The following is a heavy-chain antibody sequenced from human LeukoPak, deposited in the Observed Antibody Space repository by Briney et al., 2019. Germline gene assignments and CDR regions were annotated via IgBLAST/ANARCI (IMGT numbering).Heavy chain of an antibody. Sequence: WASVKVSCKASGYTFTSYGISWVRQAPGQGLEWMGWISAYNGNTNYAQKLQGRVTMTTDTSTSTAYMELRSLRSDDTAVYYCARDKGYYDSSTFDYWGQGTLVTVSS. CDR2: ISAYNGNT. CDR3: ARDKGYYDSSTFDY. CDR1: GYTFTSYG. J-gene: IGHJ4*02. V-gene: IGHV1-18*01. D-gene: IGHD3-22*01.